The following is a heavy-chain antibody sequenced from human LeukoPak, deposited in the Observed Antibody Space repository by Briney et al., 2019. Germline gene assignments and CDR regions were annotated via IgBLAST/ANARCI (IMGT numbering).Heavy chain of an antibody. CDR3: ARDQRITEYYDILTGYYVYGMDV. CDR2: IYYSGST. D-gene: IGHD3-9*01. V-gene: IGHV4-61*01. Sequence: SETLSLTCTVSGGSVSSGSYYWSWIRQPPGKGLEWIGYIYYSGSTNYNPSLRSRVTISVDTSKNQFSLKLSSVTAADTAVYYCARDQRITEYYDILTGYYVYGMDVWGKGTTVTVSS. CDR1: GGSVSSGSYY. J-gene: IGHJ6*04.